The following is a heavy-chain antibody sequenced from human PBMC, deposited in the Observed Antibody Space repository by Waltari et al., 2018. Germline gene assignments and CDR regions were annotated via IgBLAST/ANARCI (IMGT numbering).Heavy chain of an antibody. D-gene: IGHD3-10*01. CDR2: ISGSGDNT. CDR1: AFTFSNSA. J-gene: IGHJ4*02. Sequence: EVQLLESGGGLVQPGGSLRLSCAASAFTFSNSALSWVRQAQGKGLEWVSAISGSGDNTFYVDSVKGRFTISRDNSKNTLYLQMNSLRAEDTAVYYCAKHLTLVRGIGPYFDYWGQGTLVTVSS. CDR3: AKHLTLVRGIGPYFDY. V-gene: IGHV3-23*01.